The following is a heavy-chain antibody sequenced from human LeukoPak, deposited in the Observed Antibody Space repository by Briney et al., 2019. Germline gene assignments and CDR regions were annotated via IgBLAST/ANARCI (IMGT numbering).Heavy chain of an antibody. D-gene: IGHD4-17*01. V-gene: IGHV1-69*04. CDR3: AREGTVSPLDY. Sequence: ASVKVSCKASGGTFSSYAISWVRQAPGQGLEWMGRIIPILGIANYAQKFQGRVTITADKSTSTAYMELSSLRSEDTAVYYCAREGTVSPLDYWGQGTLVTVSS. CDR2: IIPILGIA. CDR1: GGTFSSYA. J-gene: IGHJ4*02.